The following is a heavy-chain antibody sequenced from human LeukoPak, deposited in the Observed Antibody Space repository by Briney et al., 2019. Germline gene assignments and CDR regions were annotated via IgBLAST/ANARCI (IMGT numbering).Heavy chain of an antibody. D-gene: IGHD6-13*01. CDR1: GFTFTSSA. V-gene: IGHV1-58*01. Sequence: SVKVSCKASGFTFTSSAVQWVRQARGQRLEWIGWIVVGSGNTNYAQKFQERVTITRDMTTSTAYMELSSLRSEDTAVYYCAADRKFAAAEFWGQGTLVTVSS. CDR3: AADRKFAAAEF. J-gene: IGHJ4*02. CDR2: IVVGSGNT.